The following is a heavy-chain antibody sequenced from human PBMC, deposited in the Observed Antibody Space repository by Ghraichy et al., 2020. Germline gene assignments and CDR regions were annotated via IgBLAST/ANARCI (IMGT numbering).Heavy chain of an antibody. CDR1: GFTFSSYG. Sequence: GGSLRLSCAASGFTFSSYGMHWVRQAPGKGLEWVAVISYDGSNKYYADSVKGRFTISRDNSKNTLYLQMNSLRAEDTAVYYCAKDVGRKEILLLWFGESQLLYGMDVWGQGTTVTVSS. CDR2: ISYDGSNK. V-gene: IGHV3-30*18. D-gene: IGHD3-10*01. J-gene: IGHJ6*02. CDR3: AKDVGRKEILLLWFGESQLLYGMDV.